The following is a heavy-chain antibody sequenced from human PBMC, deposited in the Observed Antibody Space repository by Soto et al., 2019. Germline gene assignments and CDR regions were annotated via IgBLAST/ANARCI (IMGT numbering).Heavy chain of an antibody. CDR2: IDYNGRA. D-gene: IGHD4-4*01. V-gene: IGHV4-59*02. CDR1: DGSVTGYC. CDR3: ARGPDHSKVGY. Sequence: QVQLQESGPGLVKPSETLPLTCSVSDGSVTGYCWSWIRQPPGKGLEWIGCIDYNGRAHYNPSRTSRVTMSLDTSNNHFSLKLSSVTTTDTAVYYCARGPDHSKVGYWGQGTLVTVSS. J-gene: IGHJ4*02.